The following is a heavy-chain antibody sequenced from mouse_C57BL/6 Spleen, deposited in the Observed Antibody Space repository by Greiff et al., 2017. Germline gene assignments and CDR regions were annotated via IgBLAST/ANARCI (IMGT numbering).Heavy chain of an antibody. CDR1: GFTFSDYG. D-gene: IGHD1-1*01. V-gene: IGHV5-17*01. Sequence: EVNVVESGGGLVKPGGSLKLSCAASGFTFSDYGMHWVRQAPEKGLEWVAYISSGSSTIYYADTVKGRFTISRDNAKNTLFLQMTSLRSEDTAMYYCARKYYGSSYGGYFDYWGQGTTLTVSS. CDR2: ISSGSSTI. J-gene: IGHJ2*01. CDR3: ARKYYGSSYGGYFDY.